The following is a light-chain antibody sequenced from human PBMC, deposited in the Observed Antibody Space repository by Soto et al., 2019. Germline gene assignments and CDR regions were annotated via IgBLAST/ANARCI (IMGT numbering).Light chain of an antibody. CDR2: AAS. J-gene: IGKJ5*01. CDR3: QQYNNWHTIT. V-gene: IGKV1-27*01. CDR1: QGISNY. Sequence: DIQMTQYPSSLSASVGDRVTITCRASQGISNYLAWYQQKPGKVPKLLIYAASTLQSGVPSRFSGSGSGTDFTLTISSLKSEDFAVYYCQQYNNWHTITFGQGTRLEIK.